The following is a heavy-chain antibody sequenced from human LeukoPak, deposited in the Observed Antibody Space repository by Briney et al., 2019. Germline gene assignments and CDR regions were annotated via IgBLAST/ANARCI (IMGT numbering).Heavy chain of an antibody. CDR3: ASGDFGDTWYFDL. J-gene: IGHJ2*01. CDR2: IKPDSGAT. Sequence: ASVKVSCKASRYIDYYMHWVRQAPGQGLEWMGWIKPDSGATKYAQKFQGRVTMTRDTSINTAYMELSRLTFDDTAVYYCASGDFGDTWYFDLRGRGTLVTVSS. D-gene: IGHD4/OR15-4a*01. CDR1: RYIDYY. V-gene: IGHV1-2*02.